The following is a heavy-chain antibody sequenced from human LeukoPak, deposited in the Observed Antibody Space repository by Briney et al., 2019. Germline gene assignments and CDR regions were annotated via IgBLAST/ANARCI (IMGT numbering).Heavy chain of an antibody. CDR1: GGSNSSGDYY. V-gene: IGHV4-30-4*01. CDR3: ARDYYDSSGYYVFDY. CDR2: IYYSGST. D-gene: IGHD3-22*01. Sequence: SQTLSLTCTVSGGSNSSGDYYWSWIRQPPGKGLEWIGYIYYSGSTYYNPSLKSRVTISVDTSKNQFSLKLSSVTAADTAVYYCARDYYDSSGYYVFDYWGQGTLVTVSS. J-gene: IGHJ4*02.